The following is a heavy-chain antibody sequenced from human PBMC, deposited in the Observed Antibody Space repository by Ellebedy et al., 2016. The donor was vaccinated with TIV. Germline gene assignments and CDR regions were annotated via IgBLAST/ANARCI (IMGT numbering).Heavy chain of an antibody. CDR3: TTTMYYYDSGGYPTGDVLDI. V-gene: IGHV3-15*07. CDR1: GFTFSNVW. Sequence: PWGSLRLSCAASGFTFSNVWMNWVRQAPGKGLEGVGRIKSKADGETTDYAAPVKGRFTISRDDSKNTLYLQINSLKTEDTAVYYCTTTMYYYDSGGYPTGDVLDIWGRGTIVTVSS. J-gene: IGHJ3*02. CDR2: IKSKADGETT. D-gene: IGHD3-22*01.